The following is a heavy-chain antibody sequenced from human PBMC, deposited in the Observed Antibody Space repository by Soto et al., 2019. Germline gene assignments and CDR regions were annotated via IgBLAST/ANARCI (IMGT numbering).Heavy chain of an antibody. CDR2: ISAHNGNT. CDR3: ARGRYGDY. CDR1: GYDFTTYG. D-gene: IGHD1-1*01. Sequence: QVHLVQSGAEVKKLGASVKVSCKGSGYDFTTYGITWVRQAPGQGLEWMAWISAHNGNTDYAQKLQGRVTVTRDTSTSTAYMELRSLRSDDTAGYYCARGRYGDYWGQGALVTVSS. V-gene: IGHV1-18*01. J-gene: IGHJ4*02.